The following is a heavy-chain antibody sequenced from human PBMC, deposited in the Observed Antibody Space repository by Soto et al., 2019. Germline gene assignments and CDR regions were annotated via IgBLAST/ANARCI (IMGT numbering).Heavy chain of an antibody. CDR1: GFTFSSYA. CDR3: ASGRRTYYYDSSGKTRPAFDI. J-gene: IGHJ3*02. D-gene: IGHD3-22*01. Sequence: GGSLRLSCAASGFTFSSYAMHWVRQAPGKGLEWVAVISYDGSNKYYADSVKGRFTISRDNSKNTLYLQMNSLRAEDTAVYYCASGRRTYYYDSSGKTRPAFDIWGQGTMVTVSS. V-gene: IGHV3-30-3*01. CDR2: ISYDGSNK.